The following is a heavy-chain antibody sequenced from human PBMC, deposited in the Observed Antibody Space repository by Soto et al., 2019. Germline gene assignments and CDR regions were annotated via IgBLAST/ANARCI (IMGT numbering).Heavy chain of an antibody. CDR2: ISSSGGAI. V-gene: IGHV3-48*02. Sequence: EVQLVESGGDLVQPGGSLRLSCAASGFIFSDYTMTWVRQAPGRGLEFVSHISSSGGAIFYAESVKGRFTVSRDNAKNSLDLQMNSLRDEDTAVYFCARDHCGSTWFVGVYYFFGMDVWGQGTAVTVSS. J-gene: IGHJ6*02. CDR3: ARDHCGSTWFVGVYYFFGMDV. D-gene: IGHD6-13*01. CDR1: GFIFSDYT.